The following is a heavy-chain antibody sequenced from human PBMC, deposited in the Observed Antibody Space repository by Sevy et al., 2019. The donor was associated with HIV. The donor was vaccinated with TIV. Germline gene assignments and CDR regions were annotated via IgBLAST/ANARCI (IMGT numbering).Heavy chain of an antibody. Sequence: SETLSLTCTVSGGSITSLYWNWIRQPPGKGLEWIANIYYNGHINYNPSLKSTVTLSLDTSKNPFSLRLSSVTAADTAMYYCAGENAWGRGYSWGQGTLVTVSS. CDR3: AGENAWGRGYS. V-gene: IGHV4-59*08. CDR1: GGSITSLY. D-gene: IGHD1-26*01. CDR2: IYYNGHI. J-gene: IGHJ4*02.